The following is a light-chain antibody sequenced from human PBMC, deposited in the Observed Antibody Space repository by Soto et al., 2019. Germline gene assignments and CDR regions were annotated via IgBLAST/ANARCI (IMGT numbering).Light chain of an antibody. V-gene: IGKV3-20*01. CDR2: GAS. CDR3: QRYGSSPPFT. Sequence: EIVLTQSPATLSLSPGERATLSCRASQRVSSSYLAWHQQKPGQAPRLLIYGASSRATGIPDRFSGSVSGRDFTLTISRLEAVDFAVYFCQRYGSSPPFTFGQGTKVEI. J-gene: IGKJ2*01. CDR1: QRVSSSY.